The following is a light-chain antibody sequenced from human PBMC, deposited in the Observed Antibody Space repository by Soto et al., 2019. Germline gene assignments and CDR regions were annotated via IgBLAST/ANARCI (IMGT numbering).Light chain of an antibody. J-gene: IGKJ1*01. CDR1: RGISSN. CDR2: DAS. CDR3: HQYNNWPPWT. Sequence: EIVMTQSPATLSGSPVERATLSFIASRGISSNLAWYQQKPGQAPRLLIYDASTRATGIPARFSGSGSGTEFTLTISSLQSEDFAVYYCHQYNNWPPWTFGQGTKVDIK. V-gene: IGKV3-15*01.